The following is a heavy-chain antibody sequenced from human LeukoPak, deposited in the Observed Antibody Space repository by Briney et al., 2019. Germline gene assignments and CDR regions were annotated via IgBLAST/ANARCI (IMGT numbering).Heavy chain of an antibody. V-gene: IGHV3-53*01. CDR1: GFTVSSNY. Sequence: GGSLRLSCAASGFTVSSNYMSWVRQAPGKGPEWVSVIYSGGSTYYADSVKGRFTISRDNSKNTLYLQMNSLRAEDTAVYYCAGGLLWLGEDINWFDPWGQGTLVTVSS. CDR2: IYSGGST. D-gene: IGHD3-10*01. J-gene: IGHJ5*02. CDR3: AGGLLWLGEDINWFDP.